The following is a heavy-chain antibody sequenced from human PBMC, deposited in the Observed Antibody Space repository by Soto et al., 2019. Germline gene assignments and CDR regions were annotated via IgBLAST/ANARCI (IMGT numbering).Heavy chain of an antibody. Sequence: PSETLSLTCSFSGGSISSDGFYWNWIRQPPGKGLEWIGYIYHSGGTYSSPSLRSRVTISVDTSKNQFTLKLSSVTAADTAVYYCARDRGGYGVFDYWGQGTLVTVSS. CDR3: ARDRGGYGVFDY. V-gene: IGHV4-31*03. CDR1: GGSISSDGFY. J-gene: IGHJ4*02. D-gene: IGHD5-12*01. CDR2: IYHSGGT.